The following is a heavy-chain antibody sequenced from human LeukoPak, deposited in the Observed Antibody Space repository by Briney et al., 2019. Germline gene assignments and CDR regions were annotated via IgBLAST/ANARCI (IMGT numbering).Heavy chain of an antibody. Sequence: GESLKISCEASGYSFTSYWIGWVRQMPGKGLECVSIIYPGDYDTRYSPSFQGQVTISADKSISTAYLQWSSLKASDTAMYYCARPRGGAGAAVNWFDPWGQGTLVTVSS. J-gene: IGHJ5*02. V-gene: IGHV5-51*01. CDR2: IYPGDYDT. CDR1: GYSFTSYW. CDR3: ARPRGGAGAAVNWFDP. D-gene: IGHD1-26*01.